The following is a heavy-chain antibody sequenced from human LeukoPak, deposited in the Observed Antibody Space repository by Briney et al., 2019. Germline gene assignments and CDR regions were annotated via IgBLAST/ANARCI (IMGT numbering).Heavy chain of an antibody. CDR1: GFTVSSNY. J-gene: IGHJ3*02. CDR2: IYSGGST. Sequence: GGSLRLSCAASGFTVSSNYMSWVRQAPGKGLEWVSIIYSGGSTYYADSVKGRFTISRDNSKNTLYLRMNSLRADDTAVYYCAISSSDYYAFDIWGQGTMVTVSS. V-gene: IGHV3-53*01. CDR3: AISSSDYYAFDI. D-gene: IGHD3-22*01.